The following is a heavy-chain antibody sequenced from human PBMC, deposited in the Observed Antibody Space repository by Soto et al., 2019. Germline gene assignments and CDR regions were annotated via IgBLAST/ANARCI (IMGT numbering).Heavy chain of an antibody. Sequence: GGSLRLSCSASGFTFSSYAMHWVRRAPGKGLEYVSGISSNGGSTNYADSVKGRFTISRDNAKNTLYLQMNSLRADDTAVYYCARVCTGGSCYQFDSWGQGTLVTVSS. CDR3: ARVCTGGSCYQFDS. V-gene: IGHV3-64*04. D-gene: IGHD2-15*01. CDR2: ISSNGGST. J-gene: IGHJ4*02. CDR1: GFTFSSYA.